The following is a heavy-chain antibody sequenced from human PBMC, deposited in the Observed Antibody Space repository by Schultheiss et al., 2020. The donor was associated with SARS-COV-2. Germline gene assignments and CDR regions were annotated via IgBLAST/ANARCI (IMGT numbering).Heavy chain of an antibody. D-gene: IGHD6-6*01. V-gene: IGHV4-39*07. CDR1: GGSISSSSYY. J-gene: IGHJ4*02. CDR3: ARVLYWGSSGVDDY. CDR2: IYYSGST. Sequence: SETLSLTCTVSGGSISSSSYYWGWIRQPPGKGLEWIGSIYYSGSTNYNPSLKSRVTISVDTSKNQFSLKLSSVTAADTAVYYCARVLYWGSSGVDDYWGQGTLVTVSS.